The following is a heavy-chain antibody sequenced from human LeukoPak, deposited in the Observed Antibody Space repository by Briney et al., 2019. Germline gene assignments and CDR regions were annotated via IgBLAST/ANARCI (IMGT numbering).Heavy chain of an antibody. J-gene: IGHJ4*02. CDR3: AKFAPPDPHEQAAGHFDC. V-gene: IGHV3-23*01. Sequence: GGSPRLSCTASGFTFNNYAMGWVRQAPGKGLDWVSIISGSGDSTYSADSVKGRFTISRDNSKNTLYLQLNSLRADDTAVHFCAKFAPPDPHEQAAGHFDCWGQGTRVTVSS. D-gene: IGHD6-13*01. CDR1: GFTFNNYA. CDR2: ISGSGDST.